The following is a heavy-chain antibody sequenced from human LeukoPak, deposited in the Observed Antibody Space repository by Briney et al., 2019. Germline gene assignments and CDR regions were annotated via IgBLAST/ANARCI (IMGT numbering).Heavy chain of an antibody. CDR1: GGSISSSSYY. V-gene: IGHV4-39*07. CDR3: ARDFWDYDSSGPIAKIDY. CDR2: IYYSGST. J-gene: IGHJ4*02. D-gene: IGHD3-22*01. Sequence: SETLSLTCTVSGGSISSSSYYWGWIRQPPGKGLEWIGSIYYSGSTYYNPSLKSRVTISVDTSKNQFSLKLSSVTAADTAVYYCARDFWDYDSSGPIAKIDYWGQGTLVTVSS.